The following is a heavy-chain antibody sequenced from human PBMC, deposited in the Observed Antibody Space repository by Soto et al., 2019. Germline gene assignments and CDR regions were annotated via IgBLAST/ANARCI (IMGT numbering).Heavy chain of an antibody. Sequence: PSETLSLTCTVSGGSISSYYWSWIRQPPGKGLEWIGYIYYSGSTNYNPSLKSRVTISVDTSKNQFSLKLSSVTAADTAVYSCARVVYYDFWSALDFDIWGQGTMVTVSS. CDR1: GGSISSYY. J-gene: IGHJ3*02. CDR3: ARVVYYDFWSALDFDI. CDR2: IYYSGST. D-gene: IGHD3-3*01. V-gene: IGHV4-59*01.